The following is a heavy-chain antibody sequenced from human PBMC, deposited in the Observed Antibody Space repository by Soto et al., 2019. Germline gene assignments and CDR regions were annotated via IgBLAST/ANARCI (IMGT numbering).Heavy chain of an antibody. D-gene: IGHD3-10*01. CDR3: ARELDFYDSGTYYKSADWFGP. CDR1: GGSISGYY. Sequence: PSETLSLTCGVHGGSISGYYWSWIRQSPGKGLEWIGETDHSGSTNYNPSLRSRVTMSVDTSKNQFSLKLSSVTAADTAVYYCARELDFYDSGTYYKSADWFGPWGQRTLVTVSS. V-gene: IGHV4-34*01. J-gene: IGHJ5*02. CDR2: TDHSGST.